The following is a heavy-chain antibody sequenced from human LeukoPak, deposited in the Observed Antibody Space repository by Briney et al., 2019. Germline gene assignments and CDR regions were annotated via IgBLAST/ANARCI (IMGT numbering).Heavy chain of an antibody. CDR1: GGSISSSNW. CDR2: IYHSGST. Sequence: SGTLSLTCAVSGGSISSSNWWSWVRQPPGKGLEWIGEIYHSGSTNYNPSLKSRVTISVDKSKNQFSLKLSSVTAADTAVYYCARARQQQLVLYYYYYMDVWGKGTTVTVSS. V-gene: IGHV4-4*02. D-gene: IGHD6-13*01. CDR3: ARARQQQLVLYYYYYMDV. J-gene: IGHJ6*03.